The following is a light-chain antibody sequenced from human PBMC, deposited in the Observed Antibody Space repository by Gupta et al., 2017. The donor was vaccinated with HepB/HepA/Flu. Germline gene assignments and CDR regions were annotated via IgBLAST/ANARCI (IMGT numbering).Light chain of an antibody. J-gene: IGKJ4*01. CDR3: QQRSNWLT. CDR2: DAS. Sequence: EIVFTQSPPTLSLSPGDRATLLCRANQSVSSYLAWYQQTPDQAPRLLIYDASNRATVIPARFSGSGSGTDFTLTISRLEPEDFAVYYCQQRSNWLTFGGGTKVEIK. CDR1: QSVSSY. V-gene: IGKV3-11*01.